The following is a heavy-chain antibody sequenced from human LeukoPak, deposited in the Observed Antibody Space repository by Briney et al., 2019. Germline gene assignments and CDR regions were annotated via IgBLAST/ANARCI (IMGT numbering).Heavy chain of an antibody. CDR2: ISNGGGTI. Sequence: QPGGSLRLSCVISGFTFTSYDFNWVRQAPGKGLEWVSYISNGGGTIYYADSVKGRFTISRDNAKNTLYLQMNSLRAEDTAVYYCAAMVVTVEASDNWGQGTLVTVSS. J-gene: IGHJ4*02. CDR1: GFTFTSYD. CDR3: AAMVVTVEASDN. D-gene: IGHD2-21*02. V-gene: IGHV3-48*03.